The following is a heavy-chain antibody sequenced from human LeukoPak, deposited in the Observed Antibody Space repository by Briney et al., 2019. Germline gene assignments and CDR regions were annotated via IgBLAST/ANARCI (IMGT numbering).Heavy chain of an antibody. CDR1: GFTFSSYS. D-gene: IGHD1-26*01. V-gene: IGHV3-21*01. J-gene: IGHJ3*02. Sequence: PGGSLRLSCAASGFTFSSYSMNWVRQAPGKGLEWVSSISSSSSYIYYADSVKGRFTISRDNAKNSLYLQMNSLRAEDTAVYYCARVYEGGSYYGGLDIWGQGTMVTVAS. CDR2: ISSSSSYI. CDR3: ARVYEGGSYYGGLDI.